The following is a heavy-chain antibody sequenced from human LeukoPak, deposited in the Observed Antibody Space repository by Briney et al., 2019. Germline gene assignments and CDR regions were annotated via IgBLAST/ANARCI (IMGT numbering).Heavy chain of an antibody. J-gene: IGHJ4*02. CDR3: GKLFYSSGMYHFDY. D-gene: IGHD3-10*01. Sequence: GRSLRLSCAASGFTFSSSATSWVRQPPGKGLAWVSTISGSGGGTYYADSVKGRFTISRDNSKNTLYLQMNSLRAEDTAVFYCGKLFYSSGMYHFDYWGQGTLVTVSS. V-gene: IGHV3-23*01. CDR2: ISGSGGGT. CDR1: GFTFSSSA.